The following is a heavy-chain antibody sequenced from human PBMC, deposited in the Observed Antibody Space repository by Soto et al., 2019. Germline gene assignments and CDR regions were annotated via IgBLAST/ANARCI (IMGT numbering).Heavy chain of an antibody. CDR1: GFNFDDYG. J-gene: IGHJ4*02. CDR2: ISWNSATI. V-gene: IGHV3-9*01. Sequence: EVQLLESGGGLVQPGRSLTLSCEASGFNFDDYGMHWVRQVPGKGLEWVSGISWNSATIGYADSVKGRFIISRDNAKKSLSLQMSSLRGADAALYYCAKESGYDWALDSWRQGTLVTVSS. D-gene: IGHD5-12*01. CDR3: AKESGYDWALDS.